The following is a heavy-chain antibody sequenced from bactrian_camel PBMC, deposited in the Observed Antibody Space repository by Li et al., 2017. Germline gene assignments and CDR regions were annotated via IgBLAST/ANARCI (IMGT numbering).Heavy chain of an antibody. CDR2: ITTGGFT. Sequence: QLVESGGGSVQAGGSLTLSCDASRIEYRNRCMGWFRQVSGGLRELIASITTGGFTSYDPSVMGRFTISEDKAKNILYLQMNDLKPEDAATYWCSSRACRYGSTGQGTQVTVS. CDR1: RIEYRNRC. D-gene: IGHD3*01. V-gene: IGHV3S53*01. J-gene: IGHJ4*01.